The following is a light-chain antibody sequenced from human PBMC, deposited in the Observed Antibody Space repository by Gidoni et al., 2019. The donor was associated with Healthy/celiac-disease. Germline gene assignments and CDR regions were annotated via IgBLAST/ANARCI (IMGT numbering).Light chain of an antibody. J-gene: IGKJ2*01. CDR2: DAS. CDR1: QDISNY. Sequence: IQMTQSPSSLSASVGDRVTITCQASQDISNYLNWYQQKPGKAPKRLIYDASNLETGAPSRFSGSGSGTDFTFTISSLQPEDIATYYCQQYDNLPRTFGQGTKLEIK. CDR3: QQYDNLPRT. V-gene: IGKV1-33*01.